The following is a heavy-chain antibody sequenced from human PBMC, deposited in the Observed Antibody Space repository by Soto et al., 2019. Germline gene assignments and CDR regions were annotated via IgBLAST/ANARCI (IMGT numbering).Heavy chain of an antibody. CDR3: ARERVVLLWFGDGNWFDP. V-gene: IGHV4-34*01. Sequence: QVQLQQWGAGLLKPSETLFLTCAVYGGSFSGYYWSWIRQPPGTGLEWIGEINHSGSTNYNPSLKSRVTISVDTSKNQFSRKLSSVTAADTAVYYCARERVVLLWFGDGNWFDPWGQGTLVTVSS. J-gene: IGHJ5*02. CDR2: INHSGST. CDR1: GGSFSGYY. D-gene: IGHD3-10*01.